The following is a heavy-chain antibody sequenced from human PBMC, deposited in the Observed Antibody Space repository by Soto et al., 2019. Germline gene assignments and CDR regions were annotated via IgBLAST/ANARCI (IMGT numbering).Heavy chain of an antibody. Sequence: QVQLVQAGAEVKKPGASVKVSCKASGYTFTSYAMHWVRQAPGQRLEWMGWINDGNGNTKYSQKFQGRVTITRDTSESTAYKELSSLRSEDTAVYYCARYQRPREQLGPIDYWGQGTLVTVSS. D-gene: IGHD6-6*01. CDR3: ARYQRPREQLGPIDY. CDR1: GYTFTSYA. CDR2: INDGNGNT. V-gene: IGHV1-3*01. J-gene: IGHJ4*02.